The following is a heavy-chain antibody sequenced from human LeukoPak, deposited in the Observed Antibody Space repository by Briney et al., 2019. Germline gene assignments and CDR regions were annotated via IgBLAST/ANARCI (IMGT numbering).Heavy chain of an antibody. D-gene: IGHD3-9*01. CDR3: ARHPTYYDILTGYWDRRYYFDY. CDR2: INPSGGST. J-gene: IGHJ4*02. CDR1: GYTFTSYY. Sequence: ASVKVSCKASGYTFTSYYMHWVRQAPGQGLEWMGIINPSGGSTSYAQKFQGRVTLTRDMSTSTDYLELSSLRSEDTAVYYCARHPTYYDILTGYWDRRYYFDYWGQGTLVTVSS. V-gene: IGHV1-46*01.